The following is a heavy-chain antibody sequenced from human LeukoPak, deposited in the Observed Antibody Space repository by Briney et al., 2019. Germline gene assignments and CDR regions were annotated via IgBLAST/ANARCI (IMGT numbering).Heavy chain of an antibody. CDR3: ARGGTTVAGTFWFDP. CDR1: GGSISSSNW. V-gene: IGHV4-4*02. J-gene: IGHJ5*02. D-gene: IGHD6-19*01. CDR2: VYHTGSS. Sequence: SETLSLTCAVSGGSISSSNWWSWVRQPPGKGLEWIGEVYHTGSSNYNPSLKSRVTISVDKSKSQFSLKLSSVTAADTAVYYCARGGTTVAGTFWFDPWGQGTLVTVSS.